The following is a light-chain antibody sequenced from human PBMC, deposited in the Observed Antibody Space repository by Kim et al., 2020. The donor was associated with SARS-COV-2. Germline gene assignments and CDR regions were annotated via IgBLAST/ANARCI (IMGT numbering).Light chain of an antibody. V-gene: IGLV1-44*01. CDR2: SNN. Sequence: ELTQPPSASGTPGQRVTISCSGSISNIGTNTVNWYQQLPGTAPKLLIYSNNKRPSGVPDRFSGSKSGTSASLAISGHQSDDEADYYCAAWDDSRTVLFGGGTQLTIL. CDR3: AAWDDSRTVL. CDR1: ISNIGTNT. J-gene: IGLJ2*01.